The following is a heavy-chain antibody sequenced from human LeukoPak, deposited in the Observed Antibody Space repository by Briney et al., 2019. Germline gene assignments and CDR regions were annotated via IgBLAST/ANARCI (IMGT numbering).Heavy chain of an antibody. CDR1: GFTFSSYS. CDR2: ISSSSRYM. V-gene: IGHV3-21*01. CDR3: AAQICGGDCYGSFDY. J-gene: IGHJ4*02. Sequence: PGGSLRLSCAASGFTFSSYSMNWVRQAPGKGLEWVSSISSSSRYMYYADSVKGRFTISRDNAKNSLYLQVNSLRADDTAVFYCAAQICGGDCYGSFDYWGQGTLVTVSS. D-gene: IGHD2-21*02.